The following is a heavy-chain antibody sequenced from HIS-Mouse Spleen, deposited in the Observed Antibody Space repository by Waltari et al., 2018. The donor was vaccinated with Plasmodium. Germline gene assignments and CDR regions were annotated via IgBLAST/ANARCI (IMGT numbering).Heavy chain of an antibody. CDR2: IIPILGIT. J-gene: IGHJ3*02. CDR3: ARVLSIAAAGKDAFDI. V-gene: IGHV1-69*04. CDR1: GGPFSSYA. D-gene: IGHD6-13*01. Sequence: QVQLVQSGAEVKKPGSSVKVSGKASGGPFSSYAISWVRQAPGQGLEWMGSIIPILGITNYAQNFQGRVTITADKSTSTAYMELSSLRSEDTAVYYCARVLSIAAAGKDAFDIWGQGTMVTVSS.